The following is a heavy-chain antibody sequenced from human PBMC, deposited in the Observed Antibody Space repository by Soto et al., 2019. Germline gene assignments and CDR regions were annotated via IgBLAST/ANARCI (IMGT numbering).Heavy chain of an antibody. CDR2: IYHSGST. V-gene: IGHV4-4*02. Sequence: SDTLSLTSAVSGGSISSTNWWSWVRQPPGKGLEWLGEIYHSGSTNYNPSLKSRVTISVDKSKNQFSLKLSSVTAADTAVYYCARDRRIAVAGTGRSNYYYGMDVWGQGTTVTVSS. CDR3: ARDRRIAVAGTGRSNYYYGMDV. J-gene: IGHJ6*02. D-gene: IGHD6-19*01. CDR1: GGSISSTNW.